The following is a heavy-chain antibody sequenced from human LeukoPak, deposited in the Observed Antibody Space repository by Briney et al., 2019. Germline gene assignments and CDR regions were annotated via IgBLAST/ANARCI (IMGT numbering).Heavy chain of an antibody. Sequence: GSLRLSCAASGFTFSSYSMNWVRQAPGKGLEWIWSIYHSGSTYYNPSLKSRVTISVDTSKNQFSLKLSSVTAADTAVYYCARDLAFSSGWQFDYWGQGTLVTVSS. CDR2: IYHSGST. CDR3: ARDLAFSSGWQFDY. D-gene: IGHD6-19*01. J-gene: IGHJ4*02. CDR1: GFTFSSYS. V-gene: IGHV4-38-2*02.